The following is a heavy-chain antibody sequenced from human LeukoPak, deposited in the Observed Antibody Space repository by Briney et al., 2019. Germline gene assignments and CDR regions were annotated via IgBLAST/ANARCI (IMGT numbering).Heavy chain of an antibody. J-gene: IGHJ3*02. CDR1: GFTFSSYA. Sequence: PSGGSLRLSCAASGFTFSSYAMSWVRQAPGKGLEWVSAISGSGGSTYYADSVKGRFTISRDNSKNTLYLQMNSLRAEDTAVYYCAKDQRITIFGVVTYDAFDIWGQGTMVTVSS. D-gene: IGHD3-3*01. CDR3: AKDQRITIFGVVTYDAFDI. CDR2: ISGSGGST. V-gene: IGHV3-23*01.